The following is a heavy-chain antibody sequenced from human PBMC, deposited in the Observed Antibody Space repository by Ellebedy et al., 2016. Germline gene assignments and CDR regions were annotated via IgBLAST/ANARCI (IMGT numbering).Heavy chain of an antibody. CDR3: ARALPIWHLNNGMDV. D-gene: IGHD1/OR15-1a*01. Sequence: SETLSLTXTVSGGSVNTDYYYWSWIRQPPGKGLEWIGYIFDIENSNDNPSLKSRVTISVDASRKHFSLKLRSVTAADTAVYYCARALPIWHLNNGMDVWGQGTTVTVSS. J-gene: IGHJ6*02. V-gene: IGHV4-61*03. CDR2: IFDIENS. CDR1: GGSVNTDYYY.